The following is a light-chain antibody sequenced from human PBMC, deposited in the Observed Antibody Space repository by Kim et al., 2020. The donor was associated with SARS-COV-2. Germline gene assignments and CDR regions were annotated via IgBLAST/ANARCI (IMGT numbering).Light chain of an antibody. J-gene: IGKJ4*01. V-gene: IGKV3-15*01. CDR2: GTS. CDR1: QGVSYN. Sequence: VSPGERATRTCRASQGVSYNLAWYQQRPGQAPRLLIYGTSNRATGVPARFSGSVSGPEFSLTISSLQSEDFAVYYCQQYNNWPLTFGGGTKVDIK. CDR3: QQYNNWPLT.